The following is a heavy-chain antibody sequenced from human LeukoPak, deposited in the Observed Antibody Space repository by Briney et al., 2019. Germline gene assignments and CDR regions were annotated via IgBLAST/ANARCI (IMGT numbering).Heavy chain of an antibody. V-gene: IGHV5-51*01. CDR3: ARLRGSGSYLVDY. Sequence: GESLNISCKGSRYSFTSYWIGWVRQMPGRGLEWMGIIYPGDSDTRYSPSFQGQVTISADKSITTAYVQWSSLKVSDTAMYYCARLRGSGSYLVDYWGQGTLVTVSS. CDR2: IYPGDSDT. CDR1: RYSFTSYW. D-gene: IGHD3-10*01. J-gene: IGHJ4*02.